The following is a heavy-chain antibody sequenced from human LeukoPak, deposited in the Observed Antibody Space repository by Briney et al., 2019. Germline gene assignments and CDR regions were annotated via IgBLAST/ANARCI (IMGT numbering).Heavy chain of an antibody. J-gene: IGHJ4*02. V-gene: IGHV5-51*01. D-gene: IGHD3-10*01. CDR2: FYPGDSDT. CDR1: GYRFTSYW. Sequence: GESLHISCKASGYRFTSYWIGWVRQMPGKGLEWMGVFYPGDSDTRYSPSFQGQVTISADESISTAYLQWNSLKASDTAMYFCARPGFRGAPPDYWGQGTLVTVSS. CDR3: ARPGFRGAPPDY.